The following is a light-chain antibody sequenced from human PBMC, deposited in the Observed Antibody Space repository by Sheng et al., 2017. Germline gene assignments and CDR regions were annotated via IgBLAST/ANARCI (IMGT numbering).Light chain of an antibody. V-gene: IGKV3-11*01. J-gene: IGKJ1*01. Sequence: EIVLTQSPATLSLSPGERATLSCRASQSYSTSLAWYQQKPGQAPRLLIYDASNRATGVPARFSGSGSGTDFTLTISSLEPEDFAVYYCQERTNWPPRWTFGQGTKVEI. CDR3: QERTNWPPRWT. CDR1: QSYSTS. CDR2: DAS.